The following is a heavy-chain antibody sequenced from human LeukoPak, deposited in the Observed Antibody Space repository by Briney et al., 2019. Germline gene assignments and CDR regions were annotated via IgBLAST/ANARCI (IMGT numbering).Heavy chain of an antibody. J-gene: IGHJ4*02. Sequence: PSETLSLTCTVSGGSISSGDYYWSWIRQPPGKGLEWIGHTHYSGITYYSPSLKSRLTISVDTSKNQFSLKLSSVTAADTAVYHCARARAYSSSWYHFDYWGQGTLVTVSS. CDR3: ARARAYSSSWYHFDY. CDR1: GGSISSGDYY. D-gene: IGHD6-13*01. CDR2: THYSGIT. V-gene: IGHV4-30-4*08.